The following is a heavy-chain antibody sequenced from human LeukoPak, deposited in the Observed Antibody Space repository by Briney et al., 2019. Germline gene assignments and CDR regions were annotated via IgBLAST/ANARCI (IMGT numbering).Heavy chain of an antibody. Sequence: ASVKVSCKASGYTLTGYYMYWVRQAPGQGLEWMGWINPSSGDTNSAQKFEGRVSMTRDTSISTAYMELSRLTSDDTAVYYCARDSTFGELPHWGQGTLVTVSS. V-gene: IGHV1-2*02. CDR2: INPSSGDT. CDR3: ARDSTFGELPH. J-gene: IGHJ4*02. D-gene: IGHD3-10*01. CDR1: GYTLTGYY.